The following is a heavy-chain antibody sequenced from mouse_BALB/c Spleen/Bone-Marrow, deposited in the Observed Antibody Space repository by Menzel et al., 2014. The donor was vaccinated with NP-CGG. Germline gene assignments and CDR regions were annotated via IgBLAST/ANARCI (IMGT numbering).Heavy chain of an antibody. CDR1: GYTFTSYV. CDR2: INPYNDGT. CDR3: ARGGYGNVYYAMDC. D-gene: IGHD2-10*02. V-gene: IGHV1-14*01. Sequence: EVQLQQSGAELVKPGASVKMSCKASGYTFTSYVMHWVMQKPGQGLEWIGYINPYNDGTKYNEKFKGKATLTSDKSSSTAYMELSSLTSEDSAVYYCARGGYGNVYYAMDCWGQGTSVTVSS. J-gene: IGHJ4*01.